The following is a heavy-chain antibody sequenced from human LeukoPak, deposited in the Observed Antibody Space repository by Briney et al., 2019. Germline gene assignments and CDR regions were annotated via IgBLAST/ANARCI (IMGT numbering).Heavy chain of an antibody. Sequence: SETLSLTCAVSGGSISSGGYSWSWIRQPPGKGLEWIGYIYHSGSTYYNPSLKSRVTISVDRSKNQFSLKLSSVTAADTAVYYCARTIQFIAAAGTLSRFDPWGQGTLVTVSS. CDR1: GGSISSGGYS. V-gene: IGHV4-30-2*01. D-gene: IGHD6-13*01. J-gene: IGHJ5*02. CDR2: IYHSGST. CDR3: ARTIQFIAAAGTLSRFDP.